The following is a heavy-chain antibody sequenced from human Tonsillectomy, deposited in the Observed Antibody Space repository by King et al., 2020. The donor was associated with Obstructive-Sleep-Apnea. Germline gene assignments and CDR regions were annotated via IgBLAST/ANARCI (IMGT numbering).Heavy chain of an antibody. V-gene: IGHV3-66*01. D-gene: IGHD5-12*01. CDR2: IYGGGGT. J-gene: IGHJ4*02. Sequence: QLVQSGGGLVQSGGSLRLSCAASGFTVSSNYMSWVRQAPGKGLEWVSVIYGGGGTYYVDSVKGRFTISRDNSKNTLDLQMNSLRADDTAVYYCARAGGYDPLEIDCWGQGTLVTVSS. CDR1: GFTVSSNY. CDR3: ARAGGYDPLEIDC.